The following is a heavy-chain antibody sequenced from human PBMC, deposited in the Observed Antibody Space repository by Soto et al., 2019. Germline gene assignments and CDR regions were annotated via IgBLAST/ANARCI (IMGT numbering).Heavy chain of an antibody. V-gene: IGHV3-11*06. Sequence: PGGSLRLSCAASGFTFSDYYMSWIRQAPGKGLEWVSYISSSSSYTNYADSVKGRFTISRDNAKNSLYLQMNSLRAEDTAVYYCARDGGYCSGGSCPNYYYGMDVWGQGTTVTVSS. CDR3: ARDGGYCSGGSCPNYYYGMDV. J-gene: IGHJ6*02. CDR1: GFTFSDYY. CDR2: ISSSSSYT. D-gene: IGHD2-15*01.